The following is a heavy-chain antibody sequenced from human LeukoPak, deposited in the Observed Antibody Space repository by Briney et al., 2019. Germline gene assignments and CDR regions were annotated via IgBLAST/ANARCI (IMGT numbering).Heavy chain of an antibody. V-gene: IGHV3-23*01. CDR1: GFTFSNYA. D-gene: IGHD5-12*01. Sequence: GGSLRLSCAASGFTFSNYAMSSVRQAPGKGLGWVSGITGSGGSTYYADSVKGRFTISRDNSKNTLYLQINSLRAEDTAVYYCARESLATIGVDYWGQGTLVTVSS. CDR2: ITGSGGST. CDR3: ARESLATIGVDY. J-gene: IGHJ4*02.